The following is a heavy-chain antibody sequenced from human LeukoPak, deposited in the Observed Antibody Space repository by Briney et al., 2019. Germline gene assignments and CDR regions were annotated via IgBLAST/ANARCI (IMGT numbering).Heavy chain of an antibody. CDR1: GGSISSGGYY. CDR3: ARGHDENAFDI. D-gene: IGHD3-3*01. V-gene: IGHV4-61*08. J-gene: IGHJ3*02. Sequence: SETLSLTCAVSGGSISSGGYYWSWIRQPPGKGLEWIGYIYYSGSTNYNPSLKSRVTISVDTSKNQFSLKLSSVTAADTAVYYCARGHDENAFDIWGQGTMVTVSS. CDR2: IYYSGST.